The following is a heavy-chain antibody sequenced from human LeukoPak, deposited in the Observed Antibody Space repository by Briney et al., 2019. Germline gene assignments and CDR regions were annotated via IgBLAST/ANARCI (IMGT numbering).Heavy chain of an antibody. D-gene: IGHD6-19*01. CDR1: GFTFSNSA. Sequence: GGSLRLSCAASGFTFSNSAMSRVRQAPGKGLEWVSTLSGSGITTYYADSVKGRFTISRDNSKNTLYLQMNSLRAEDTAVYYCAKGIYSSGWSYFDYWGHGTLVTVSS. CDR2: LSGSGITT. J-gene: IGHJ4*01. V-gene: IGHV3-23*01. CDR3: AKGIYSSGWSYFDY.